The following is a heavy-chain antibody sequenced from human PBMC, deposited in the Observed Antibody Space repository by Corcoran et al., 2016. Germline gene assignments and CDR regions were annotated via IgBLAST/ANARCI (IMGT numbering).Heavy chain of an antibody. CDR3: ARPNYYYYGMDV. Sequence: QVQLQQWGAGLLKPSETLSLTCAVYGGSFSGYYWSWIRQPPGKGLEWIGENNNSGSTNYNPSLKSRVTISVDTSKNQFSLKLSSVTAADTAVYYCARPNYYYYGMDVWGQGTTVTVSS. V-gene: IGHV4-34*01. CDR2: NNNSGST. D-gene: IGHD2-8*01. J-gene: IGHJ6*02. CDR1: GGSFSGYY.